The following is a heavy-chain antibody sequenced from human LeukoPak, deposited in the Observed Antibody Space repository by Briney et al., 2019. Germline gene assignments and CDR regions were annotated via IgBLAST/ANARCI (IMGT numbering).Heavy chain of an antibody. CDR1: GGSISSGSYY. D-gene: IGHD1-1*01. J-gene: IGHJ4*02. CDR3: ARVGGGRLDY. V-gene: IGHV4-30-4*08. Sequence: SETLSLTCTVSGGSISSGSYYWSWIRQPAGKGLEWIGYIYYSGSTYYNPSLKSRVTISVDTSKNQFSLKLSSVTAADTAVYYCARVGGGRLDYWGQGTLVTVSS. CDR2: IYYSGST.